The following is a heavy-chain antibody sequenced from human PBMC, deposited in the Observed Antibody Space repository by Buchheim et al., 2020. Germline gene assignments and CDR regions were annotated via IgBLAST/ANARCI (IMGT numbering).Heavy chain of an antibody. V-gene: IGHV1-69*04. Sequence: QVQLVQSGAEVKKPGSSVKVSCKASGGTFSSYAISWVRQAPGQGLEWMGRIIPILGIANYAQKFQGRVTITADKSTSTAYMELSSLRSEDTAVYFCASRLREYYYYYYGMDVWGQGTT. CDR1: GGTFSSYA. J-gene: IGHJ6*02. D-gene: IGHD4-17*01. CDR2: IIPILGIA. CDR3: ASRLREYYYYYYGMDV.